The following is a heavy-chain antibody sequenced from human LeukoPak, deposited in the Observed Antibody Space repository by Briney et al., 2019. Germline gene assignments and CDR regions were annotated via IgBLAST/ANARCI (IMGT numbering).Heavy chain of an antibody. D-gene: IGHD3-22*01. V-gene: IGHV3-33*06. J-gene: IGHJ4*02. Sequence: PGGSLRLSCAASGFTFSSYGMHWVRQAPGKGLEWVAVIWYDGSNKYYADSVKGRFTISRDNSKNTLYLQMNSLRAEDTAVYYCAKDRMYYDSSGYFLWGQGTLVTVSS. CDR3: AKDRMYYDSSGYFL. CDR2: IWYDGSNK. CDR1: GFTFSSYG.